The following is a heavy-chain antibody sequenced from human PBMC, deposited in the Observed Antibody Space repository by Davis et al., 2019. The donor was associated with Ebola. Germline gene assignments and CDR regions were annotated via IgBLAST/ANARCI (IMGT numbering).Heavy chain of an antibody. CDR1: GGSFSGYY. CDR3: ARHSYGYGWFDP. V-gene: IGHV4-34*01. J-gene: IGHJ5*02. CDR2: INHSGST. D-gene: IGHD5-18*01. Sequence: PSETLSLTCAVYGGSFSGYYWSWIRQPPGKGLEWIGEINHSGSTNYNPSLKSRVTISVDTSKNQFSLKLSSVTAADTAVYYCARHSYGYGWFDPWGQGTLVTVSS.